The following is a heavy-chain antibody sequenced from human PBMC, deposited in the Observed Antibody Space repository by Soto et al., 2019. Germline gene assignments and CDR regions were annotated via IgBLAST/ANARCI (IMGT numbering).Heavy chain of an antibody. V-gene: IGHV1-8*01. CDR1: GYTFTSYD. J-gene: IGHJ4*02. CDR3: ARFVRHQLPTIDF. CDR2: MNPESRNT. D-gene: IGHD2-2*01. Sequence: QVQLVQSGAEVKEPGASVRVSCKASGYTFTSYDINWVRQATGQRLEWMGWMNPESRNTGYAQKFQGRVTMTRDTSISTAYMELTSLRSEDTAVYYCARFVRHQLPTIDFWGQGTLVTVSS.